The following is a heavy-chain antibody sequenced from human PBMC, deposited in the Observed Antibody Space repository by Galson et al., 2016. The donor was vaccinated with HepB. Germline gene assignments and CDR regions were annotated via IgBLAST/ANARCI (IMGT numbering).Heavy chain of an antibody. CDR3: ARTHRSYSSSWIYFDS. CDR1: GSSFTYYW. D-gene: IGHD6-13*01. CDR2: IYPGDSDT. J-gene: IGHJ4*02. V-gene: IGHV5-51*01. Sequence: QSGAEVKKPGESLKISCKGSGSSFTYYWVGWVRQMPGKGLEWMGIIYPGDSDTRYSPSFQGQVTISADKSISTAYLQWSSLKASDTAMYYCARTHRSYSSSWIYFDSWGQGTLVTVSS.